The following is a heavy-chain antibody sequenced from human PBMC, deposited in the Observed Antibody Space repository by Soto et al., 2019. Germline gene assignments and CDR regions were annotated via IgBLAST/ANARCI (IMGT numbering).Heavy chain of an antibody. D-gene: IGHD5-12*01. J-gene: IGHJ6*02. CDR3: ARDAVDRDGYNPDGMDV. CDR2: INPSGGST. V-gene: IGHV1-46*01. CDR1: GYTFTSYY. Sequence: GASVKVSCKASGYTFTSYYMHWVRQAPGQGLEWMGIINPSGGSTSYAQKFQGRVTMTRDTSTSTVYMELSSLRSEDTAVYYCARDAVDRDGYNPDGMDVWGQGTTVTVSS.